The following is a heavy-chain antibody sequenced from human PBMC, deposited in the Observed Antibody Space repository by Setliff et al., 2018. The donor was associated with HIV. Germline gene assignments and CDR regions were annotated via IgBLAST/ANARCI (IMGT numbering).Heavy chain of an antibody. J-gene: IGHJ6*03. CDR2: ISGSGGST. CDR1: GITFSSYA. D-gene: IGHD5-18*01. V-gene: IGHV3-23*01. CDR3: ASSGYNYGGYYMDV. Sequence: VGSLRLSCAASGITFSSYAMSWVRQAPGKGLEWVSGISGSGGSTYYADSVKGRFTISRDNSKNTLYLQMNSLRAEDTAVYYCASSGYNYGGYYMDVWGKGTTVTVSS.